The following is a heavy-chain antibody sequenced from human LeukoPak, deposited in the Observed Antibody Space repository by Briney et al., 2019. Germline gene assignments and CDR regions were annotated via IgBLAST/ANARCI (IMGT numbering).Heavy chain of an antibody. CDR1: GGTFISYA. Sequence: SVKVSCKASGGTFISYAISWVRQAPGQGLEWMGGIIPIFGTANYAQKFQGRVTITADESTSTAYMELSSLRSEDTAVYYCARDWGLLHAYFDYWGQGTLVTVSS. D-gene: IGHD7-27*01. J-gene: IGHJ4*02. CDR2: IIPIFGTA. CDR3: ARDWGLLHAYFDY. V-gene: IGHV1-69*01.